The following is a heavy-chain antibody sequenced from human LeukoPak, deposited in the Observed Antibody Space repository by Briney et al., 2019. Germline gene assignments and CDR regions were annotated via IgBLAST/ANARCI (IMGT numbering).Heavy chain of an antibody. CDR1: GYTFTSYG. J-gene: IGHJ4*02. CDR3: ARHQWLYDL. V-gene: IGHV1-18*01. Sequence: ASAKVSCKASGYTFTSYGISWVRQAPGQGLEWMGWISVYNGNTNYAQKLQGRVTMTTDTSTNTAYMELRSLGSDDTAVYYCARHQWLYDLWGQGTLVTVSS. D-gene: IGHD6-19*01. CDR2: ISVYNGNT.